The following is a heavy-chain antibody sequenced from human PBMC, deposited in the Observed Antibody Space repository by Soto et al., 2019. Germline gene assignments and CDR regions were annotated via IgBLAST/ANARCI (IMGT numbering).Heavy chain of an antibody. CDR1: GFTFSTYA. J-gene: IGHJ4*02. D-gene: IGHD3-16*02. CDR2: MRGGTT. Sequence: EVQLLESGGGLVQPGGSLRLSCAASGFTFSTYAMSWVRQTPGKGLAWISAMRGGTTYYADSVKGRFTISRDNSKNTLYLQLNSLRAEDTALYYCAKSDESGNIWGSYRLGGQGTLVTVSS. V-gene: IGHV3-23*01. CDR3: AKSDESGNIWGSYRL.